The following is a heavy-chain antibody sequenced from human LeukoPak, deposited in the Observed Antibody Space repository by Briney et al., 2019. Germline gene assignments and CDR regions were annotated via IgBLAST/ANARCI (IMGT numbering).Heavy chain of an antibody. J-gene: IGHJ4*02. D-gene: IGHD6-13*01. CDR1: GFTFSSYG. V-gene: IGHV3-23*01. CDR3: AKEVVAAAGVFDY. CDR2: ISGSGGSA. Sequence: GGTLRLSCAASGFTFSSYGMSWVRQAPGKGLEWVSAISGSGGSAYYADSVKGRFTISRDNSKNTLYLQMNSLRAEDTAVYYCAKEVVAAAGVFDYWGQGTLVTVSS.